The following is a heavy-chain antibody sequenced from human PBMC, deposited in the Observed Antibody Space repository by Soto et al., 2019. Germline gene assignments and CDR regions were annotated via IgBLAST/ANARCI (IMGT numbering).Heavy chain of an antibody. V-gene: IGHV4-39*01. CDR1: GGSVSSSSYY. D-gene: IGHD2-8*01. CDR2: IYYSGST. CDR3: ARVYCTNGVCYLGDAFDI. Sequence: SETLSLTCTVSGGSVSSSSYYWGWIRQPPEKGLEWIGSIYYSGSTYYNPSLKSRVTISVDTSKNQFSLKLSSVTAADTAVYYCARVYCTNGVCYLGDAFDIWGQGTMVTVSS. J-gene: IGHJ3*02.